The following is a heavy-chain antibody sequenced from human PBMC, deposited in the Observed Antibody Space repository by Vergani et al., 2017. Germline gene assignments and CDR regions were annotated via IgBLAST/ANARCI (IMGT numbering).Heavy chain of an antibody. J-gene: IGHJ5*02. Sequence: QVQLLESGGGVVQPGRSLRLSCAPSGFTFNQNGMHWVRQAPGKGLEWVAVTWYDGNNKQYADSVKGRFTISRDNSKSTMYLQMNSLRDEDTGVYYCARDLRLLYNRFDPWGQGTLVTVSS. CDR3: ARDLRLLYNRFDP. V-gene: IGHV3-33*01. CDR2: TWYDGNNK. D-gene: IGHD1-14*01. CDR1: GFTFNQNG.